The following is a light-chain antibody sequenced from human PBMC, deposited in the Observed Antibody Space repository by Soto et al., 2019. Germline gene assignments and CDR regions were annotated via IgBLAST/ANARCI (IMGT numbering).Light chain of an antibody. Sequence: QLVLTQPPSVSGAPGQRVTISCTGSSSNIGAGYDVHWYQQLPGTAPKLLIYGHSNRPSGVPDRFSGSKSGTSASLAITGLQAEDEADHYCQSYDSSLSGYVVFGGGTKLTVL. CDR1: SSNIGAGYD. CDR3: QSYDSSLSGYVV. J-gene: IGLJ2*01. CDR2: GHS. V-gene: IGLV1-40*01.